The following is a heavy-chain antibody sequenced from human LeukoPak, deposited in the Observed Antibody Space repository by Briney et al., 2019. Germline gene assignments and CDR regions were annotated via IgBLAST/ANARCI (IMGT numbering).Heavy chain of an antibody. CDR3: ASLRYFDWFVDY. J-gene: IGHJ4*02. D-gene: IGHD3-9*01. Sequence: SETLSLTCTVSGGSISSYYWSWIRQPPGKGLEWIGYIYYSGSTNYNPSLKSRVTISVDTSKNQFSLKLSSATAADTAVYYCASLRYFDWFVDYWGQGTLVTVSS. CDR1: GGSISSYY. CDR2: IYYSGST. V-gene: IGHV4-59*01.